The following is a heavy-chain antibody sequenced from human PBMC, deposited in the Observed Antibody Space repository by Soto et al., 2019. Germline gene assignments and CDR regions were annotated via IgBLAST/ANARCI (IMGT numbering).Heavy chain of an antibody. V-gene: IGHV3-30*18. CDR3: AKGGYYYSDAYDI. Sequence: SLRLSCAASGFTFSSYGMHWVRQAPGKGLEWVAVISYDGSNKYYADSVKGRFTISRDNSKNTLYLQMNSLRAEDTAVYYCAKGGYYYSDAYDIWGQGTMVTVSS. CDR2: ISYDGSNK. D-gene: IGHD3-22*01. CDR1: GFTFSSYG. J-gene: IGHJ3*02.